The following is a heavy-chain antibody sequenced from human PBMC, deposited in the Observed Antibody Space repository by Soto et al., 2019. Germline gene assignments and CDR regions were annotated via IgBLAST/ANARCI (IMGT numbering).Heavy chain of an antibody. J-gene: IGHJ4*02. CDR2: IIPILGIA. V-gene: IGHV1-69*04. D-gene: IGHD1-1*01. Sequence: SVKVSCKASGGTFSSYTISRVRQAPGQGLEWMGRIIPILGIANYAQKFQGRVTITADKSTSTAYMELSSLRSEDTAVYYCARDKTGTTNIFDYWGQGTLVTVSS. CDR1: GGTFSSYT. CDR3: ARDKTGTTNIFDY.